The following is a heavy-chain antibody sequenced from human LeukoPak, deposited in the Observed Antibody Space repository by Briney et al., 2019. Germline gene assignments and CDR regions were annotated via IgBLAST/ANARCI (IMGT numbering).Heavy chain of an antibody. CDR1: GFIFSTYW. D-gene: IGHD3-16*01. CDR3: ARPAYIAAYDL. J-gene: IGHJ3*01. Sequence: GGTLRLSCAASGFIFSTYWMMWARQAPGKGLEWVANMKGDGSEIHYVDSVRGRFTISRDNAKNSLYLQMNSLRPEDTAVYYCARPAYIAAYDLWGQGTMVTVSS. CDR2: MKGDGSEI. V-gene: IGHV3-7*01.